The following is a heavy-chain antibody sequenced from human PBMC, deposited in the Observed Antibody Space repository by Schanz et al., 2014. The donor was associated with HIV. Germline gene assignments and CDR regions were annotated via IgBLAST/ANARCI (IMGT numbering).Heavy chain of an antibody. Sequence: QVQLVQSGAEVKRPGASVRVSCKASGYAFTDHFIHWVRQAPGQGLEWMAIINPLQDKTSHAQKVQGRLTVTRGTSSATVYMELNNLRSEDTAVYYCARAPYRSGWYGVDYWGQGTLVTVSS. CDR3: ARAPYRSGWYGVDY. V-gene: IGHV1-46*01. CDR1: GYAFTDHF. D-gene: IGHD6-19*01. CDR2: INPLQDKT. J-gene: IGHJ4*02.